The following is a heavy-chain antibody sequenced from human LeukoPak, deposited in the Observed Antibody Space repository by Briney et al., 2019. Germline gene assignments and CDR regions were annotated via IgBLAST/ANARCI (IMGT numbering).Heavy chain of an antibody. CDR2: IYYSGST. J-gene: IGHJ6*02. Sequence: PSETLSLACTVSGGSISSGGYYWSWIRQHPGKGLEWIGYIYYSGSTYYNPSLKSRVTISVDTSKNQFSLKLSSVTAADTAVYYCARAIYYDSSGYYSTRFMDVWSQGTTVTVSS. CDR3: ARAIYYDSSGYYSTRFMDV. V-gene: IGHV4-31*03. CDR1: GGSISSGGYY. D-gene: IGHD3-22*01.